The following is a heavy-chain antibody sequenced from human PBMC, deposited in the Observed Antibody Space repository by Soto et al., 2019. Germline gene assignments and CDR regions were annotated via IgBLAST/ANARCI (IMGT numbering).Heavy chain of an antibody. CDR1: GGAFSTYT. CDR3: AGVEGIAVAGIYSFDY. D-gene: IGHD6-19*01. J-gene: IGHJ4*02. Sequence: QVQLVQSGAEVKKPGSSVKVSCEASGGAFSTYTFTWVRQAPGQGLEWVGRLIPILNIANYAQKFQGRVTITADISTSTSYLELNSLRSEDTAVYYCAGVEGIAVAGIYSFDYWGQGTLVTVSS. CDR2: LIPILNIA. V-gene: IGHV1-69*02.